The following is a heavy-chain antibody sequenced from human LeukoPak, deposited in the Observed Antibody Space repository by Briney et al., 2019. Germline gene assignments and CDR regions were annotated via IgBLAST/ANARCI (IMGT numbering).Heavy chain of an antibody. CDR2: IYHSGST. V-gene: IGHV4-30-2*05. D-gene: IGHD1-26*01. Sequence: SETLSLTCAVSGGSISSGGYSWSWIRQPPGKGLEWIGYIYHSGSTYYNPSLKSRVTISVDTSKNQFSLKLSSVTAADTAVYYCASLIVGTTRVDYWGQGTLVTVSS. CDR3: ASLIVGTTRVDY. J-gene: IGHJ4*02. CDR1: GGSISSGGYS.